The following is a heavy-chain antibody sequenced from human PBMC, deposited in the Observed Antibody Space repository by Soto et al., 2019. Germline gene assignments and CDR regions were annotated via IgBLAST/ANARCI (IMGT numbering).Heavy chain of an antibody. V-gene: IGHV3-73*01. CDR2: IRSKVNNYVT. CDR3: TSQSAPDYYGSGSYYPFDY. J-gene: IGHJ4*02. Sequence: PGGSPRLSCAASGFTFSGSAIHWVRQASGKGLEWVGRIRSKVNNYVTAYTASVKGRFTISRDDSKNTAYLQMNSLKTEDTAVYYCTSQSAPDYYGSGSYYPFDYWGQGSLVTVSS. CDR1: GFTFSGSA. D-gene: IGHD3-10*01.